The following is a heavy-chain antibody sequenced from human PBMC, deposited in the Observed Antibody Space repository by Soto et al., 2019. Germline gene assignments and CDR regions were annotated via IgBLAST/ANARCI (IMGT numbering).Heavy chain of an antibody. CDR1: GGSITKTNYY. Sequence: SETLSLTCTVSGGSITKTNYYWGWIRQPPGKGLEWIGSIYYYETTYYNPSLKSRVTISVDTSKNQFSLKLSSVTAADTAVYYCISRTVTTFNAFDIWGQGTMVTV. J-gene: IGHJ3*02. V-gene: IGHV4-39*01. D-gene: IGHD4-17*01. CDR3: ISRTVTTFNAFDI. CDR2: IYYYETT.